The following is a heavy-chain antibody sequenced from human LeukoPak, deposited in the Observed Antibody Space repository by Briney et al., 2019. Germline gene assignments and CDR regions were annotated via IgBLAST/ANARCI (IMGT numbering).Heavy chain of an antibody. CDR3: ARDHYSSGPYYFDY. CDR2: MSSRGSTI. D-gene: IGHD6-19*01. J-gene: IGHJ4*02. CDR1: GFTFSGYW. V-gene: IGHV3-48*01. Sequence: GGSLRLSCAASGFTFSGYWMHWVRQAPGKGLEWLSYMSSRGSTISYADSVKGRFTISRDNSKNTLYLQMNSLRAEDTAVYYCARDHYSSGPYYFDYWGQGTLVTVSS.